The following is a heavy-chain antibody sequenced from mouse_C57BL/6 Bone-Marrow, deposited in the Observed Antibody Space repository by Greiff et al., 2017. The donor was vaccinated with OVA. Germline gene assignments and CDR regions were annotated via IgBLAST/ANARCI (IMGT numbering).Heavy chain of an antibody. CDR1: GYTFTSYW. D-gene: IGHD2-3*01. Sequence: QVHVKQSGAELVKPGASVKMSCKASGYTFTSYWITWVKQRPGQGLEWIGDIYPGSGSTNYNEKFKSKATLTVDTSSSTAYMQLSSLTSEDSAVYYCARWGYDGYYDFDYWGQGTTLTVSS. CDR3: ARWGYDGYYDFDY. CDR2: IYPGSGST. J-gene: IGHJ2*01. V-gene: IGHV1-55*01.